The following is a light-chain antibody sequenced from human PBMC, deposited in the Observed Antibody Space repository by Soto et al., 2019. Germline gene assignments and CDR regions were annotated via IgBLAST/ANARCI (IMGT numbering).Light chain of an antibody. CDR2: DVS. V-gene: IGLV2-11*01. J-gene: IGLJ1*01. CDR1: STDVGAYNY. Sequence: SALTQPRSVSGSPGQSVTISCTGTSTDVGAYNYVSWYQQHPGKAPKLMIYDVSKRPSGVPDRFSGSKSGNTASLTISGLQADDEADYYCCSYAGSYTYVFGSGTKVTGL. CDR3: CSYAGSYTYV.